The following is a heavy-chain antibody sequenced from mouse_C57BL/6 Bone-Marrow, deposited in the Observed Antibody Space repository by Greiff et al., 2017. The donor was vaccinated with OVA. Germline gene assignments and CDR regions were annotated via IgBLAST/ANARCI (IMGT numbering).Heavy chain of an antibody. CDR2: INPNNGGT. V-gene: IGHV1-22*01. Sequence: EVKLMESGPELVKPGASVKMSCKASGYTFTDYNMHWVKQSHGKSLEWIGYINPNNGGTSYNQKFKGKATLTVNKSSSTAYMELRSLTSEDSAVYYCARSNYGNYAMDYWGQGTSVTVSS. CDR1: GYTFTDYN. J-gene: IGHJ4*01. CDR3: ARSNYGNYAMDY. D-gene: IGHD2-1*01.